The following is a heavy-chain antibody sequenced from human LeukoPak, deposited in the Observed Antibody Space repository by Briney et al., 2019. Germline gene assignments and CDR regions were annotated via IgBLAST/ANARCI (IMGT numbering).Heavy chain of an antibody. D-gene: IGHD3-16*02. V-gene: IGHV3-21*01. CDR2: ISSSSSYI. Sequence: PGGSLRLSCAASGFTFSSYSMNWVRQAPGKGLEWVSSISSSSSYIYYADSVKGRFTISRDNAKNSLYLQMNSLRAEYTAVYYCARVMSLWGSYRSSDYWGQGTLVTVSS. CDR3: ARVMSLWGSYRSSDY. CDR1: GFTFSSYS. J-gene: IGHJ4*02.